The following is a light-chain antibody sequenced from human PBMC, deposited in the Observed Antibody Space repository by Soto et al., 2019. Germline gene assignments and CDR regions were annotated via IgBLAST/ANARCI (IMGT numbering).Light chain of an antibody. CDR1: QSVSSSY. Sequence: EIVLTQSPGTLSLSPGERATLSCRASQSVSSSYLAWYQQRPGPAPRLLFYGASSRATGIPDRFSGSGSGTFFPLTISRLDAEYFAVYCCQHNSSSSRTFGQGTKVDIK. V-gene: IGKV3-20*01. CDR3: QHNSSSSRT. CDR2: GAS. J-gene: IGKJ1*01.